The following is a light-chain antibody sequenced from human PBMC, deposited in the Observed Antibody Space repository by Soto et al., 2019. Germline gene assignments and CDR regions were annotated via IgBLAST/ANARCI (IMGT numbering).Light chain of an antibody. CDR1: QSIGLA. CDR3: QQYGSSIT. V-gene: IGKV3-11*01. Sequence: EIVLTQSPATLSLSPGERATLSCRASQSIGLAIAWYQHKPGQAPRLLIFDASQRATGIPARFRGSGSGTDFTLTISRLEPEDFAVYYCQQYGSSITFGQGTRLEIK. CDR2: DAS. J-gene: IGKJ5*01.